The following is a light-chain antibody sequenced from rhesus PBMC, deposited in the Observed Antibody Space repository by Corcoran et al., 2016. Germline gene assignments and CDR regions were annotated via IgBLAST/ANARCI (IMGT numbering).Light chain of an antibody. J-gene: IGKJ1*01. CDR2: KAS. CDR3: QQYDNSPWT. V-gene: IGKV1-74*01. CDR1: ENVNNY. Sequence: DIQMTQSPSSLSASVGDRVTITCRASENVNNYLNWYQQKPGKAPKLLIYKASTLQSGVPSGFSGSGAGSDYTFTISSLQPEDIATYYCQQYDNSPWTFGQGTKVDFK.